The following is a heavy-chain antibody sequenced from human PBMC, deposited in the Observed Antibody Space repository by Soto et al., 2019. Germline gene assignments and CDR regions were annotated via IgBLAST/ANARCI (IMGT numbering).Heavy chain of an antibody. V-gene: IGHV1-69*13. J-gene: IGHJ6*02. CDR1: GGTFSSYA. D-gene: IGHD2-2*02. CDR3: ARGGYCSSTSCYTAYYYYYGMDV. CDR2: IIPIFGTA. Sequence: VASVKVSCKASGGTFSSYAISWVRQAPGQGLEWMGGIIPIFGTANYAQKFQGRVTITADESTSTAYMELSSLRSEDTAVYYCARGGYCSSTSCYTAYYYYYGMDVWGQGTTVTVSS.